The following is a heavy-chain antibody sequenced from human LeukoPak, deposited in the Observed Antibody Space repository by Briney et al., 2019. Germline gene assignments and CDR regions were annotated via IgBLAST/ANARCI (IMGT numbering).Heavy chain of an antibody. CDR1: GGSISSGGYS. CDR2: IYHSGST. CDR3: ARRNGYSGFDY. Sequence: PSETLSLTCAVSGGSISSGGYSWSWIREPPGKGLEWIGYIYHSGSTSYNPSLKRRVTISVDRSKNQFSLKLSSVTAADTAVYYCARRNGYSGFDYWGQGTLVTVSS. D-gene: IGHD5-24*01. V-gene: IGHV4-30-2*01. J-gene: IGHJ4*02.